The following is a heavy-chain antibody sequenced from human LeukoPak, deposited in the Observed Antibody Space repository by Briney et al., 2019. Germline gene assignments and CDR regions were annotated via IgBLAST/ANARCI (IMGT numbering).Heavy chain of an antibody. CDR1: EVTFSGYA. CDR3: AKSREYYDVLSAFDS. D-gene: IGHD3-3*01. J-gene: IGHJ4*02. V-gene: IGHV3-23*01. CDR2: IGGGGVRT. Sequence: GGSLRLSCAAPEVTFSGYAMSWFRQAPGKGLEWVSTIGGGGVRTYYTDSVRDRFAISIDTSKKTLYLQMNNLKAEDTALYYCAKSREYYDVLSAFDSWGQGTLVTVSS.